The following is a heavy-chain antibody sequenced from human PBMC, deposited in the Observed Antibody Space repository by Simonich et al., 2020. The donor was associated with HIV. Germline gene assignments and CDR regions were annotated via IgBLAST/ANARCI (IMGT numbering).Heavy chain of an antibody. V-gene: IGHV1-2*02. CDR2: INTNTGGT. D-gene: IGHD1-1*01. Sequence: QVQLVQSAAEVKKPGASVKVSCKASGYTFTDYHLHWVRQAPGQGLEWMGWINTNTGGTESIEKLQGRVTMTRDTSITTAYMEVTSLKSDDAAVYYCAREGSQLEDALDIWGQGTMVTVSS. J-gene: IGHJ3*02. CDR1: GYTFTDYH. CDR3: AREGSQLEDALDI.